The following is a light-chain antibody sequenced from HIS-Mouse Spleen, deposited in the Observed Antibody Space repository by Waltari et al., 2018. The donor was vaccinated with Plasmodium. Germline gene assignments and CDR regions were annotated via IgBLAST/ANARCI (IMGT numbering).Light chain of an antibody. CDR1: SCDVGSYNL. V-gene: IGLV2-23*01. J-gene: IGLJ2*01. CDR2: EGS. CDR3: CSYAGSSTHVV. Sequence: QSALTQPASVSGSPGQSITISCTGTSCDVGSYNLSSWYQQHPGKAPKLMIYEGSKRPSGVSNRFSGSKSGNTASLTISGLQAEDEADYYCCSYAGSSTHVVFGGGTKLTVL.